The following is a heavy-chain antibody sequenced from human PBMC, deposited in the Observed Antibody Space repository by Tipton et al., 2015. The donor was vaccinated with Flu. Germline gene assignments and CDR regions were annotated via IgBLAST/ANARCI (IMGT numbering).Heavy chain of an antibody. Sequence: LRLSCTVSGGSISSGRYYWSWIWQPAGKGLEWIGRINTTGSTNYNPSLKSRLTISADTAKNQFFLRLTSVTAADSAVYYCARDYSSYWSYNWFDPWGQGTLVTVSS. D-gene: IGHD6-19*01. CDR2: INTTGST. V-gene: IGHV4-61*02. CDR3: ARDYSSYWSYNWFDP. J-gene: IGHJ5*02. CDR1: GGSISSGRYY.